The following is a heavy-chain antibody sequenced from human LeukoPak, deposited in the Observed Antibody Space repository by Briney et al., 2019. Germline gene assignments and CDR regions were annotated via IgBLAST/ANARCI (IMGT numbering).Heavy chain of an antibody. J-gene: IGHJ4*02. V-gene: IGHV4-39*01. D-gene: IGHD2-15*01. CDR3: ARLRGLVVAATDYFDY. CDR2: IYYSGST. CDR1: GGSISSSSYY. Sequence: SETLSLTCTVSGGSISSSSYYWGWIRQPPGKGLEWIGSIYYSGSTYYNPSLKSRVTISVDTSKNQFSLKLSSVTAADTAVYYCARLRGLVVAATDYFDYWGQGTLVTVSS.